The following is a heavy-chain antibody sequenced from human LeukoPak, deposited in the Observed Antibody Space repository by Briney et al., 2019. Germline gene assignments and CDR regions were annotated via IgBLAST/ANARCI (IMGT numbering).Heavy chain of an antibody. CDR2: ITDNGRPT. J-gene: IGHJ4*02. Sequence: GGSLRLSCAASGFTFSIYAKSWVRPPPGKGLEEVATITDNGRPTQSADLVKGRFTISRDNSKKPLYLQMNSLRGEDTALYYCANRGLVVVATASGEADYWGQGTLVTVSS. CDR1: GFTFSIYA. D-gene: IGHD2-15*01. V-gene: IGHV3-23*01. CDR3: ANRGLVVVATASGEADY.